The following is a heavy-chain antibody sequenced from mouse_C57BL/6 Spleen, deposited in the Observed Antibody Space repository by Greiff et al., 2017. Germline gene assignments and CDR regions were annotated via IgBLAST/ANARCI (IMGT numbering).Heavy chain of an antibody. V-gene: IGHV1-75*01. CDR1: GYTFTDYY. D-gene: IGHD2-1*01. Sequence: VHLVESGPELVKPGASVKISCKASGYTFTDYYINWVKQRPGQGLEWIGWIFPGSGSTYYNEKFKGKATLTVDKSSSTAYMLLSSLTSEDSAVYFCARGNYGIYVGYFDYWGQGTTLTVSS. CDR2: IFPGSGST. CDR3: ARGNYGIYVGYFDY. J-gene: IGHJ2*01.